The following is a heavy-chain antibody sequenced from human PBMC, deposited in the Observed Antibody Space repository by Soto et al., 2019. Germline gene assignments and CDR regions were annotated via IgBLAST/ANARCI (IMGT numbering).Heavy chain of an antibody. CDR1: GYSFTNYW. J-gene: IGHJ4*02. CDR3: ARKYYYGAGTLDY. CDR2: IYPGDSET. Sequence: GESLKISCKGSGYSFTNYWIGWVRQMPGKGLEWMGIIYPGDSETRYSPSFQGQVTMSADKSISTAYLQWSSLKASDSAIYYCARKYYYGAGTLDYWGQGTLVTVSS. V-gene: IGHV5-51*01. D-gene: IGHD3-10*01.